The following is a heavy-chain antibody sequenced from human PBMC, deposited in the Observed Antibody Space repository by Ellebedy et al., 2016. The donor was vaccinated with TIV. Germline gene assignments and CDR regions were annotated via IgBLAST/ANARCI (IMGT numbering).Heavy chain of an antibody. Sequence: GESLKISCAASGFSVTNNYMSWVRQAPGQGLEWVSLIYAGGTTNYADSVRGRFTISRDNSKNTLYLQMNSLTAEDTAVYYCATDGSYGDYLSPTHAFENWGQGTVVIVSS. J-gene: IGHJ3*02. D-gene: IGHD4-17*01. CDR1: GFSVTNNY. V-gene: IGHV3-53*01. CDR2: IYAGGTT. CDR3: ATDGSYGDYLSPTHAFEN.